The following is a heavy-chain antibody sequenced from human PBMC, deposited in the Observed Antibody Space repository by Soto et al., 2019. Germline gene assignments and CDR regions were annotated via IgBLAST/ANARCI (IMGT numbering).Heavy chain of an antibody. CDR3: ARRYCSSTSCSPGPFDY. Sequence: GGSLRLSCGASGFTFSSHSMNWVRQAPGKGLEWVSYISDSSSTIYYADSVKGRFTISRDNAKNSLYLQLNSLRDEDTAVYFCARRYCSSTSCSPGPFDYWGQGTLVTV. D-gene: IGHD2-2*01. V-gene: IGHV3-48*02. CDR2: ISDSSSTI. CDR1: GFTFSSHS. J-gene: IGHJ4*02.